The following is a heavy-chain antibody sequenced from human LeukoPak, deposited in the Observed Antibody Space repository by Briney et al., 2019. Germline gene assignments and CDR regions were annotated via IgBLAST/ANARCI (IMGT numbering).Heavy chain of an antibody. CDR1: KFSFSSYW. V-gene: IGHV3-74*01. D-gene: IGHD3-16*01. Sequence: GGSLRLSCAASKFSFSSYWMHWVRQAPGKGLVWVSRINSDGSRTNYADSVKGRFTISRDNAKNTLYLQMSSLRAEDTAVYYCARDIYGYFDLWGRGTLVTVSS. CDR2: INSDGSRT. CDR3: ARDIYGYFDL. J-gene: IGHJ2*01.